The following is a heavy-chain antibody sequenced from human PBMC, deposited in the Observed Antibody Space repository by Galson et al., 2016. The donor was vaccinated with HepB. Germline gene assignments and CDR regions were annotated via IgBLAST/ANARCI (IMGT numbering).Heavy chain of an antibody. Sequence: SLRLSCAASGFTFSTYDMHWVRQAPGNGLEWVTLISYNGGYRNYVDSVKGRFSISRDNSRDTLYLEMNSLRIEDTAVYYCATSNSRSGYDWRVTDYWGQGTLVTVSS. CDR2: ISYNGGYR. V-gene: IGHV3-30*04. CDR3: ATSNSRSGYDWRVTDY. D-gene: IGHD5-12*01. CDR1: GFTFSTYD. J-gene: IGHJ4*02.